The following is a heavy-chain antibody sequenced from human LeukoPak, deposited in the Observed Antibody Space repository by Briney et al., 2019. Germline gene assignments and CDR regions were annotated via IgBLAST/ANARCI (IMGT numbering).Heavy chain of an antibody. D-gene: IGHD3-10*01. CDR3: ATPYYYGSGSYYKGYYYYGMDV. J-gene: IGHJ6*02. CDR2: VNHSGST. CDR1: GGSFSDYY. Sequence: SETLSLTCAVYGGSFSDYYWTWIRQPPGKGLEWIGEVNHSGSTNYKPSLKSRVTLSVDTSKNQFSLKLSSVTAADTAVYYCATPYYYGSGSYYKGYYYYGMDVWGQGTTVTVSS. V-gene: IGHV4-34*01.